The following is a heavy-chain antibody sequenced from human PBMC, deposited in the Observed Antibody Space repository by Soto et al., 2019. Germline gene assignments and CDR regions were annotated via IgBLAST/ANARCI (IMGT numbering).Heavy chain of an antibody. Sequence: GGSLRLSCAACGFTFSHYAMSWVRQAPGKGLEWVSTITYSGGSTYYADSVKGRFTISRDNAKNSLYLQMNSLRAEDTAVYYCAREKVVPAHAYYYYGMDVWGQGTTVTVSS. CDR2: ITYSGGST. J-gene: IGHJ6*02. V-gene: IGHV3-23*01. CDR3: AREKVVPAHAYYYYGMDV. CDR1: GFTFSHYA. D-gene: IGHD2-2*01.